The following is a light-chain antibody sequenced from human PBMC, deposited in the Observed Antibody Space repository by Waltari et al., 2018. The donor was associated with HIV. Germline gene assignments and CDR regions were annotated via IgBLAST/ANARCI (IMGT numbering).Light chain of an antibody. CDR3: ETWFRNTRG. Sequence: QPVLTQSSSASASLPSSVKLTCTLASGHINYIIAWPRQQPGKALWFLMKREGGGSYNRGSGIPDRFSGSSSGADRYLTISSLQSDDEADYYCETWFRNTRGFGGGTKLTVL. CDR1: SGHINYI. CDR2: REGGGSY. J-gene: IGLJ2*01. V-gene: IGLV4-60*03.